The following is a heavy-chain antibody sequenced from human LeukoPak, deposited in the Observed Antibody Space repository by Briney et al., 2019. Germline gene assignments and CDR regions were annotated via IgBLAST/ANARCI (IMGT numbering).Heavy chain of an antibody. V-gene: IGHV4-38-2*02. CDR1: GYSISSGYY. CDR2: IYHSGST. D-gene: IGHD6-19*01. Sequence: PSETLSLTCTVSGYSISSGYYWGWIRQPPGKGLEWIGSIYHSGSTYYNPSLKSRVTISVDTSKNQFSLKLSSVTAADTAVYYCTRQRTSGWLDYWGQGTLVTVSS. J-gene: IGHJ4*02. CDR3: TRQRTSGWLDY.